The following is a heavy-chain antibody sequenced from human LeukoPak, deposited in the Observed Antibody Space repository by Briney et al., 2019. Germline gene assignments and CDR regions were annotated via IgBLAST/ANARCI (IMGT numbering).Heavy chain of an antibody. CDR2: IWYDGSNK. J-gene: IGHJ4*02. CDR3: ASLCSSTSCYGIDY. CDR1: GFTFSSYG. V-gene: IGHV3-33*03. D-gene: IGHD2-2*01. Sequence: GGSLRLSCAASGFTFSSYGMHWVRQAPGKGLEWVAVIWYDGSNKYYADSVKGQFTISRDNAKNSLYLQMNSLRAEDTAVYYCASLCSSTSCYGIDYWGQGTLVTVSS.